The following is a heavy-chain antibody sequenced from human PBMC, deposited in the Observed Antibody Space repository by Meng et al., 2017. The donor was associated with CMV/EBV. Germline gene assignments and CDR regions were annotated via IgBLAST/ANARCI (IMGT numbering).Heavy chain of an antibody. J-gene: IGHJ4*02. V-gene: IGHV4-39*07. CDR2: VYYSGST. D-gene: IGHD3-3*01. CDR3: ARGRSYDFWSGYYTTHFDY. Sequence: QLQLQESGPGLVEPSETLSLTCTVSAGSISSSSYYWGWIRQPPGKGLEWIGSVYYSGSTYYNPSLKSRVTISVDTSKNQFSLKLSSVTAADTAVYYCARGRSYDFWSGYYTTHFDYWGQGTLVTVAS. CDR1: AGSISSSSYY.